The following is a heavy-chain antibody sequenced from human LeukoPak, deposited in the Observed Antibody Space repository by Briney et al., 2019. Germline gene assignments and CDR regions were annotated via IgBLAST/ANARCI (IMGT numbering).Heavy chain of an antibody. CDR1: GYTFTGYY. Sequence: GASVKVSCKASGYTFTGYYMHWVRQAPGQGLEWMGWINPNSGGTNYAQKFQGRVTMTKDTSISTAYMELSRLRSDDTAVYYCARVSFYSSGWYVSPPKYYYYMDVWGKGTTVTVSS. D-gene: IGHD6-19*01. CDR2: INPNSGGT. CDR3: ARVSFYSSGWYVSPPKYYYYMDV. J-gene: IGHJ6*03. V-gene: IGHV1-2*02.